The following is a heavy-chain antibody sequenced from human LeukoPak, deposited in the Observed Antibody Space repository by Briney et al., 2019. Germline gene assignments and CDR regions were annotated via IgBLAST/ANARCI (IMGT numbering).Heavy chain of an antibody. CDR1: GFTFINYA. D-gene: IGHD6-6*01. CDR3: ARRPNAFDI. Sequence: SGGSLRLSCAASGFTFINYAMYRVRQAPGKGLEWASGISASGGSTEYADSVKGRFTISRDTSENTLFLQMNNLRADDTAVYYCARRPNAFDIWGQGTVVTVSS. V-gene: IGHV3-23*01. J-gene: IGHJ3*02. CDR2: ISASGGST.